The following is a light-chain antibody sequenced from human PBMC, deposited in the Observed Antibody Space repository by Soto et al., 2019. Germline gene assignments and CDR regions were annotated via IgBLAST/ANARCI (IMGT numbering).Light chain of an antibody. CDR2: GAS. Sequence: EIVLTQSPGTLSVSPGERATLSCRASQSVTSSLAWYQQKPGQAPRLLIYGASTRATGIPARFSGSGSGTEFTLTISSLQSEDFAVYYCQQYKNWPPITFGQGTRLEIK. CDR3: QQYKNWPPIT. J-gene: IGKJ5*01. CDR1: QSVTSS. V-gene: IGKV3-15*01.